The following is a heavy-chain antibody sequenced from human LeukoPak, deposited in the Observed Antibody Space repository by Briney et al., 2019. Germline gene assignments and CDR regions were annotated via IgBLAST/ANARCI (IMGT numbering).Heavy chain of an antibody. J-gene: IGHJ4*02. V-gene: IGHV3-9*03. CDR1: GFTFDDYA. CDR3: AKDIHITMIGGGCDY. D-gene: IGHD3-22*01. CDR2: ISWNSGSI. Sequence: GGSLRLSCAASGFTFDDYAMHWVRQAPGKGLEWVSGISWNSGSIGYEDSVKGRFTISRDNAKNSLYLQMNSLRAEAMALYYSAKDIHITMIGGGCDYWGQGTLVTVSS.